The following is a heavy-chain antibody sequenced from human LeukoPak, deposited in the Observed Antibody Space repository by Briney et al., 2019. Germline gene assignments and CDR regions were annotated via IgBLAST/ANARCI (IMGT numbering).Heavy chain of an antibody. CDR3: AKDSEQYYDFWSAPIDY. J-gene: IGHJ4*02. V-gene: IGHV3-23*01. CDR1: GFTFSSYA. D-gene: IGHD3-3*01. CDR2: ISGSGGIT. Sequence: GGSLRLSCAASGFTFSSYAMSWVRQAPGKGLEWVSAISGSGGITYYADSVKGRFTISRDNSKNTLYLQMNSLRAEDTAVYYCAKDSEQYYDFWSAPIDYWGQGTLVTVSS.